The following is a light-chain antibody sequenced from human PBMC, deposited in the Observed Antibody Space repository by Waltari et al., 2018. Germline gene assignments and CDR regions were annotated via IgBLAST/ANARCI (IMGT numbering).Light chain of an antibody. CDR2: VNSSGSH. CDR3: QTGGHGTWV. V-gene: IGLV4-69*01. Sequence: PEKGPRFLMKVNSSGSHWKVDEIPDRFSGSSSGAGRYLSISSLQSEDEADYFCQTGGHGTWVFGGGTKLTVL. J-gene: IGLJ3*02.